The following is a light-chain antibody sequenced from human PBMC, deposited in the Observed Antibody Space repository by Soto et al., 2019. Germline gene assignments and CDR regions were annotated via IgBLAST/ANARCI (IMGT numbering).Light chain of an antibody. J-gene: IGKJ4*01. CDR1: QSVGRS. CDR2: GTS. CDR3: QQYDNWPSVT. V-gene: IGKV3-15*01. Sequence: VVMTHSPATLSVSTGERATLSFRASQSVGRSLAWYQQKPGQAPRLLIYGTSARATGIPATFSGSGSGTEFTLTISSLQSEDFAIYYCQQYDNWPSVTFGGGTKVDIK.